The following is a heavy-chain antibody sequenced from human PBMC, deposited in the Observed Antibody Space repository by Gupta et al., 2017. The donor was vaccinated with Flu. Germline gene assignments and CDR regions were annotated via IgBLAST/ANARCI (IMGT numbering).Heavy chain of an antibody. CDR2: IYYSGST. Sequence: QVQLQESGPGLVKPSQTLSLTCTVSGGSISSGGYYWSWIRQHPGKGLEWIGYIYYSGSTYYNPSLKSRVTISVDTSKNQFSLKLSSVTAADTAVYYCARFRSRERFQQLVRRAMYYYFDYWGQGTLVTVSS. V-gene: IGHV4-31*03. CDR1: GGSISSGGYY. J-gene: IGHJ4*02. CDR3: ARFRSRERFQQLVRRAMYYYFDY. D-gene: IGHD6-13*01.